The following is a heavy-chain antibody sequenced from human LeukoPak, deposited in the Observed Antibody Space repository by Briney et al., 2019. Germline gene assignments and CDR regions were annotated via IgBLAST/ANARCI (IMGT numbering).Heavy chain of an antibody. V-gene: IGHV3-21*01. CDR1: GFTFSSYS. CDR3: ARDFPPEFSYDFWSGYYGGHYFDY. D-gene: IGHD3-3*01. J-gene: IGHJ4*02. Sequence: GGSLRLSCAASGFTFSSYSMNWVRQAPGKGLEWVSSISSSSSYIYYADSVKGRFTISRDNAKNSLYLQMNSLRAEDTAVYYCARDFPPEFSYDFWSGYYGGHYFDYWGQGTLVTVSS. CDR2: ISSSSSYI.